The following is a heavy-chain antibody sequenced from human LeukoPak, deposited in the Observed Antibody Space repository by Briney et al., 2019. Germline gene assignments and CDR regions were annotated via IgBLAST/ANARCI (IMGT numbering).Heavy chain of an antibody. CDR2: INHSGST. D-gene: IGHD2-21*02. Sequence: SETLSLTCAVYGGSFSGYYWSWIRQPPGKGLEWIGEINHSGSTNYNPSLKSRVTISVDTSKNQFSLKLSSVTAADTAVYYCARGRGFVVVTWGQGTLVTVSS. J-gene: IGHJ4*02. CDR1: GGSFSGYY. V-gene: IGHV4-34*01. CDR3: ARGRGFVVVT.